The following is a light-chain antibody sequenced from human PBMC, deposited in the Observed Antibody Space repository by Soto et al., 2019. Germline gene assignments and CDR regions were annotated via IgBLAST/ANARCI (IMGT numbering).Light chain of an antibody. CDR3: QQYGSSPIT. Sequence: EIVFTQSPATLSLSPGESATLSCRASRRVSSSYLAWYQQKPGQAPRVLIYYASTRATGIPDRFSGSGSGTDFNLTISRLEPEDFGLYLCQQYGSSPITFGQGTRLEI. CDR2: YAS. CDR1: RRVSSSY. J-gene: IGKJ5*01. V-gene: IGKV3-20*01.